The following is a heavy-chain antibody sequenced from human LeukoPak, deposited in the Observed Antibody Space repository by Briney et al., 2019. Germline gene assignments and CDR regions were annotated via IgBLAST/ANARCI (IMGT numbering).Heavy chain of an antibody. CDR2: IDGSSRRT. V-gene: IGHV3-11*03. CDR1: GFIFSHYY. CDR3: ARRGTDYCTPSSCHPNWFAP. D-gene: IGHD4-11*01. J-gene: IGHJ5*02. Sequence: PGGSLRLSCAGSGFIFSHYYMSWMRQAPGKGLEWLPYIDGSSRRTHYADSVKGRFTLSRDNVKNSLYLQMNSLRAEDTAVYFCARRGTDYCTPSSCHPNWFAPWGQGTQVTVSS.